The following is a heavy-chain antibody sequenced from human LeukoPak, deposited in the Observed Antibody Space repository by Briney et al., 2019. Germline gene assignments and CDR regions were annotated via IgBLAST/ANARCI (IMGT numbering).Heavy chain of an antibody. CDR3: AREGLSVVVAASVGSWFDP. V-gene: IGHV4-39*07. CDR2: IYHSGST. J-gene: IGHJ5*02. CDR1: GGSISSYY. Sequence: PSETLSLTCTVSGGSISSYYWGWLRQPPGKGLEWIGRIYHSGSTYYNPSLKSRVTISVDTSKNQFSLKLSSVTAADTAVYYCAREGLSVVVAASVGSWFDPWGQGTLVTVSS. D-gene: IGHD2-15*01.